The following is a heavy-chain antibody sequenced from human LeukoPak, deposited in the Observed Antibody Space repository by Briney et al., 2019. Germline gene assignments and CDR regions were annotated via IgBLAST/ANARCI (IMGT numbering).Heavy chain of an antibody. Sequence: ASVKVSCKVSGYTLTELSMHWVRQAPGKGLEWMGGFDPEDGETIYAQKFQGRVTMTEDTSTDIAYMELSSLRSEDTAVYYCATASEGGGWFDPWGQGTLVTVSS. CDR2: FDPEDGET. CDR1: GYTLTELS. CDR3: ATASEGGGWFDP. J-gene: IGHJ5*02. V-gene: IGHV1-24*01.